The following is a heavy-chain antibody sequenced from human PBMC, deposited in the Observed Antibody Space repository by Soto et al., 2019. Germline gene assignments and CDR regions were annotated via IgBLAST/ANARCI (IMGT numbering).Heavy chain of an antibody. CDR1: GYTFTTYG. J-gene: IGHJ4*01. Sequence: ASVKVSCKTSGYTFTTYGIAWVRQAPGQGLEWMGWINTYNGNTKYAQKFQGRVTMTAETSMATAFLDLGGLRSDDSAVYYCATNFNPYDSRVYYLLKWGQGTLVTVSS. CDR3: ATNFNPYDSRVYYLLK. V-gene: IGHV1-18*01. CDR2: INTYNGNT. D-gene: IGHD3-22*01.